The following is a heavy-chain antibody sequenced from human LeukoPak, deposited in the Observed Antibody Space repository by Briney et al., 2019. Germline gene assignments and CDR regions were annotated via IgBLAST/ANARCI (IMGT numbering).Heavy chain of an antibody. V-gene: IGHV4-34*01. CDR1: GGSFSGYY. CDR3: ARAVDDYGDYVPPDY. CDR2: INHSGST. Sequence: SETLSLTCAVYGGSFSGYYWSWIRQPPGKGLEWIGEINHSGSTNYNPSLKSRVTISVDTSKNQFSLKLSSVTAADTAVYYCARAVDDYGDYVPPDYWGQGTLVTVSS. D-gene: IGHD4-17*01. J-gene: IGHJ4*02.